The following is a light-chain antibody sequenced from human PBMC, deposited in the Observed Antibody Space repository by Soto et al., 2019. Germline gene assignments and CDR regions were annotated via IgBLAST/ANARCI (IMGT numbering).Light chain of an antibody. CDR3: QQYNSYPHT. CDR1: QSISNW. Sequence: DIPMTQSPSTLSASVGDRVTITCRASQSISNWLAWYQQKPGKAPKLLIYDASSLESGVPSRFSGSGSGTEFTLTISSLQPDDFATYYCQQYNSYPHTFGGGTKVEIK. V-gene: IGKV1-5*01. J-gene: IGKJ4*01. CDR2: DAS.